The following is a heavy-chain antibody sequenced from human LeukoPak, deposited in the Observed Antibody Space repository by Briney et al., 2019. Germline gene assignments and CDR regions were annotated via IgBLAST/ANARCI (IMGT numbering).Heavy chain of an antibody. CDR1: GGTFSSYA. CDR2: IIPILGIA. D-gene: IGHD4-17*01. Sequence: SVKVSCKASGGTFSSYAISWVRQAPGQGLEWMGRIIPILGIANYAQKFQGRVTITADKSTSTAYMELSSLRSEDTAVYYCARDTTYDTDYGVDYWGQGTLVTVSS. V-gene: IGHV1-69*04. J-gene: IGHJ4*02. CDR3: ARDTTYDTDYGVDY.